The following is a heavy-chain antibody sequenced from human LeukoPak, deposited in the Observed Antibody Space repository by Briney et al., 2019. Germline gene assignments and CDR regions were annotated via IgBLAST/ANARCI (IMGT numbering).Heavy chain of an antibody. CDR1: GGSISSGGFY. Sequence: SETLSLTCTVSGGSISSGGFYWSWIRQLPGTGLEWIGYIFYSGTTYYHPSLKSRLTISVDTSKNQFSLSLSSVTAADTAAYFCAREIARDGYRNFDYWGQGTLVTVSS. CDR2: IFYSGTT. D-gene: IGHD5-24*01. CDR3: AREIARDGYRNFDY. J-gene: IGHJ4*02. V-gene: IGHV4-31*03.